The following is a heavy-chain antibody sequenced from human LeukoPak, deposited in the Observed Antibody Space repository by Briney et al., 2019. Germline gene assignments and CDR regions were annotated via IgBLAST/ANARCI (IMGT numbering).Heavy chain of an antibody. D-gene: IGHD6-19*01. J-gene: IGHJ6*02. CDR1: GGSISSYY. CDR2: IYTSGST. V-gene: IGHV4-4*07. CDR3: ARDKIAVAPSGYYYYYGMDV. Sequence: PSETLSLTCTVSGGSISSYYWSWIRQPAGKGLEWIGRIYTSGSTNYSPSLKSRVTMSVDTSKNQFSLKLSSVTAADTAVYYCARDKIAVAPSGYYYYYGMDVWGQGTTVTVSS.